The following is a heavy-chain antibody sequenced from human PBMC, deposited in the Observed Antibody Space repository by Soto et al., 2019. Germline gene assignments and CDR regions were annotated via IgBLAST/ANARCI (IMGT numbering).Heavy chain of an antibody. CDR3: ARGPKYYCSSSSCSFDS. CDR1: GFTFSNYW. Sequence: PGGSLRLSCAASGFTFSNYWMSWVRQAPGKGLEWVANIQQDGSEKYYVDSVNGRFTISRDNAKTSLYLQMNSLRVEDTAVYYCARGPKYYCSSSSCSFDSWGQGTLVTVSS. V-gene: IGHV3-7*03. D-gene: IGHD2-2*01. J-gene: IGHJ4*02. CDR2: IQQDGSEK.